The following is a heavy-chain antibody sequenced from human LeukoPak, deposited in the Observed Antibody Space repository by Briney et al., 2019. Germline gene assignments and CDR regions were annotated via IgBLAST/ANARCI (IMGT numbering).Heavy chain of an antibody. J-gene: IGHJ5*02. Sequence: GASVKVSCKASGGTFSSYAISWVRQAPGQGLEWMGGIIPIFGTANYAQKFQGRVTITADESTSTAYMELSSLRSEDTAVYYCAKDQGPGVAHDYVWGSYPYHWGQGTLVTVSS. CDR2: IIPIFGTA. CDR1: GGTFSSYA. D-gene: IGHD3-16*02. CDR3: AKDQGPGVAHDYVWGSYPYH. V-gene: IGHV1-69*13.